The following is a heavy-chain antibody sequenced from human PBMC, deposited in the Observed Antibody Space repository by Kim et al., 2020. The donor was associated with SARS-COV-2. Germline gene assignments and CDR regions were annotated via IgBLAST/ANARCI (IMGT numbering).Heavy chain of an antibody. CDR2: IYYSGST. J-gene: IGHJ4*02. CDR1: GGSISSSSYY. V-gene: IGHV4-39*07. Sequence: SETLSLTCTVSGGSISSSSYYWGWIRQPPGKGLEWIGSIYYSGSTYYNPSLKSRVTISVDTSKNQFSLKLSSVTAADTAVYYCARDSQDIVATSDFDYWGQGTLLSVSS. CDR3: ARDSQDIVATSDFDY. D-gene: IGHD5-12*01.